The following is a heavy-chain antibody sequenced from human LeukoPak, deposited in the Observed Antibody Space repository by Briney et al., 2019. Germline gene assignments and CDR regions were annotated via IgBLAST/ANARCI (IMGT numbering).Heavy chain of an antibody. CDR2: ISSSGSTI. CDR3: AREDWNQGGYYYGMDV. D-gene: IGHD1-1*01. CDR1: GFTFSSYE. V-gene: IGHV3-48*03. J-gene: IGHJ6*02. Sequence: GGSLGLSCAASGFTFSSYEMNWVRQAPGKGLEWVSYISSSGSTIYYADSVKGRFTISRDNAKNSLYLQMNSLRAGDTAVYYCAREDWNQGGYYYGMDVWGQGTTVTVSS.